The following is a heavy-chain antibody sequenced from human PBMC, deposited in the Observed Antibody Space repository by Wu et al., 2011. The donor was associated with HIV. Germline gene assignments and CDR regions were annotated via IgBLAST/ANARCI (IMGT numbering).Heavy chain of an antibody. J-gene: IGHJ3*02. D-gene: IGHD3-22*01. CDR1: GGTFSSYA. CDR3: ARALYYYDSSGAPLGAFDI. V-gene: IGHV1-69*14. Sequence: QVQLVQSGAEVKKPGSSVKVSCKASGGTFSSYAISWVRQAPGQGLEWMGRIIPIFGTANYAQKFQGRVTITADKSTSTAYMELSSLRSEDTAVYYCARALYYYDSSGAPLGAFDIWGQGTMVTVSS. CDR2: IIPIFGTA.